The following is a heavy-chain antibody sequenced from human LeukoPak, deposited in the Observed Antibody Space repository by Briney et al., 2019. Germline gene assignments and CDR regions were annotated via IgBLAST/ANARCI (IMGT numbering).Heavy chain of an antibody. J-gene: IGHJ6*03. CDR1: GGSISGGSYY. CDR2: ISTSGST. V-gene: IGHV4-61*02. Sequence: KSSQTLSLTCTVSGGSISGGSYYWSWIRQPAGKGLEWIGRISTSGSTNYNPSLKSRVTISVDTSKNQFSLKLSSVTAADTAVYYCARDDPYHYYYMDVWGKGTTVTVSS. CDR3: ARDDPYHYYYMDV.